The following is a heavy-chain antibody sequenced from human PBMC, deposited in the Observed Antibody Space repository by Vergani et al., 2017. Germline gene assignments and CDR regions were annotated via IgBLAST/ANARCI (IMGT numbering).Heavy chain of an antibody. CDR2: ISYDGSNK. V-gene: IGHV3-30*03. J-gene: IGHJ4*02. D-gene: IGHD2-21*01. CDR1: GFTFSSYG. Sequence: VQLLESGGGLVQPGGSLRLSCAASGFTFSSYGMHWVRQAPGKGLEWVAVISYDGSNKYYADSVKGRFTISRDNSKNTLYLQMNSLRAEDTAVYYCARNRENILWWSDLDYWGQGTLVTVSS. CDR3: ARNRENILWWSDLDY.